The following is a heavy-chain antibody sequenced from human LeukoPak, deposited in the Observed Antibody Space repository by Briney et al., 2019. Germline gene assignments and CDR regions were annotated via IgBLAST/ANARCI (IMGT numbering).Heavy chain of an antibody. J-gene: IGHJ6*02. CDR3: AKDLHGITMIAITGDYYYGMDV. V-gene: IGHV3-48*03. Sequence: GGSLRLSCAASRFTFSSYEMNWVRQAPGKGLEWVSYISSSDSTIYYADSAKGRFTISRDNSKNTLYLQMNSLRAEDTAVYYCAKDLHGITMIAITGDYYYGMDVWGQGTTVTVSS. D-gene: IGHD3-22*01. CDR2: ISSSDSTI. CDR1: RFTFSSYE.